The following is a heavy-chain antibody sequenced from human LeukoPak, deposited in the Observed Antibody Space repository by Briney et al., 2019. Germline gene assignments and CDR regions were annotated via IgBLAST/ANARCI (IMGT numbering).Heavy chain of an antibody. D-gene: IGHD6-13*01. CDR2: IYYSGNT. V-gene: IGHV4-39*07. CDR3: ARSRLWYSSSWYYFDY. Sequence: SETLSLTCTISGDSISTSSYYWGWIRQPPGKGLEWIGSIYYSGNTYYNPSLKSRVTISVDTSKNQFSLKLSSVTAADTAVYYCARSRLWYSSSWYYFDYWGQGTLVTVSS. J-gene: IGHJ4*02. CDR1: GDSISTSSYY.